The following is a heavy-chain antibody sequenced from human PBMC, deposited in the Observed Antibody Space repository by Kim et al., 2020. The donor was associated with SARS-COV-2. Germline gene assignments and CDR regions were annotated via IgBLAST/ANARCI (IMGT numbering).Heavy chain of an antibody. D-gene: IGHD6-13*01. V-gene: IGHV3-21*01. CDR3: ASDRSGIAAAGSDS. Sequence: ADSVKDRFTISSDNAKNSLYLQMNSLRAEDTAVYYCASDRSGIAAAGSDSWGQGTLVTVSS. J-gene: IGHJ4*02.